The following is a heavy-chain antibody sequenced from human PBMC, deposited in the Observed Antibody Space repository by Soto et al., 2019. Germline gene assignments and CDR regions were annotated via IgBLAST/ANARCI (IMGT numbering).Heavy chain of an antibody. Sequence: QVQLVQSGGEVKKPGASVKDSCKASGYTFTSYGISWLRQAPGQGLEWMGWINAYNGNTNYAQKLQVRVTMTTDTSTSTAYMELRSLRSDDTAVKYCARDVGYGLIDYWGQGTLVTVSS. V-gene: IGHV1-18*01. CDR2: INAYNGNT. CDR1: GYTFTSYG. CDR3: ARDVGYGLIDY. D-gene: IGHD5-18*01. J-gene: IGHJ4*02.